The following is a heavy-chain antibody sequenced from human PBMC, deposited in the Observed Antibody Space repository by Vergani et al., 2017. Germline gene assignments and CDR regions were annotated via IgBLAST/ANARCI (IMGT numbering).Heavy chain of an antibody. J-gene: IGHJ4*02. V-gene: IGHV1-69*08. CDR2: IIPILGIA. D-gene: IGHD2-8*01. CDR3: ARDHPVLDFDY. Sequence: QVQLVQSGAEVKKPGSSVKVSCKASGGTFSSYTISWVRQAPGQGLEWMGRIIPILGIANYAQKFQGRVTITADKSTSTAYMELSSLRSDDTAVYYCARDHPVLDFDYWGQGTLVTVSS. CDR1: GGTFSSYT.